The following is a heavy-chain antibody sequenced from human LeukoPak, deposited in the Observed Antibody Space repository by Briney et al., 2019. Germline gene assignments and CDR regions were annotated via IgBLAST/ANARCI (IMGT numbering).Heavy chain of an antibody. CDR1: GFTFDSYG. J-gene: IGHJ3*02. CDR3: AKAGDLATISVDI. Sequence: GGTLRLSCAASGFTFDSYGMNWVRQAPGKGLEWVSGISGSGVYTYYADSVKGRFTISSDNHKNTLYLVMNSLRVDDTAVYYCAKAGDLATISVDIWGQGTMVTVSS. V-gene: IGHV3-23*01. CDR2: ISGSGVYT. D-gene: IGHD5-24*01.